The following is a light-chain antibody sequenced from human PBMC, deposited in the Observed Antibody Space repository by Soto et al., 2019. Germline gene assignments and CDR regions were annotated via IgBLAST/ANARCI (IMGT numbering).Light chain of an antibody. CDR1: QRVRSN. J-gene: IGKJ3*01. V-gene: IGKV3-15*01. Sequence: EMGITQSPATLSVSPGERATLSSRASQRVRSNLAWYQQKPGQAPRLPIYVASTRATGIPARFSGSGSGTEFTLTISSLQSEDFAVYYCQQYNNWPPFTFGPGTKVDIK. CDR2: VAS. CDR3: QQYNNWPPFT.